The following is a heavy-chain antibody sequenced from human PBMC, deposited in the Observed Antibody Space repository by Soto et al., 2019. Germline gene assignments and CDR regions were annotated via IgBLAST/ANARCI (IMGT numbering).Heavy chain of an antibody. CDR1: GGSFSGYY. J-gene: IGHJ4*02. CDR2: INHSGST. D-gene: IGHD5-12*01. V-gene: IGHV4-34*01. CDR3: ARGHINGRLRLLDY. Sequence: SETLSLTCAVYGGSFSGYYWSWIRQPPGKGLEWIGEINHSGSTNYNPSLKSRVTISVDTSKNQFSLKLSSVTAADTAVYYCARGHINGRLRLLDYWGQGTLVTVSS.